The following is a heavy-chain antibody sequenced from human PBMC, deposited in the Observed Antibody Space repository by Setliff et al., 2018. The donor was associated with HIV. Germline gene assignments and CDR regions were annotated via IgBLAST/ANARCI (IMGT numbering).Heavy chain of an antibody. V-gene: IGHV3-23*01. J-gene: IGHJ4*02. D-gene: IGHD2-21*02. CDR1: GFTFSNHV. Sequence: GGSLRLSCAASGFTFSNHVMNWVRQAPGKGLEWVSAISTSGGAADYADSVKGRFTISRDNSRNTLYLQMNSLRAEDTAVYYCVRLPFPPYRGGDCYSIDYWGQGTLVTVSS. CDR2: ISTSGGAA. CDR3: VRLPFPPYRGGDCYSIDY.